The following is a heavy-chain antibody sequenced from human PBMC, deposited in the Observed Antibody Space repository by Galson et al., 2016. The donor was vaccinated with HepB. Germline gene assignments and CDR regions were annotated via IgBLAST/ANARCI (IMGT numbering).Heavy chain of an antibody. J-gene: IGHJ4*02. Sequence: SLRLSCAGSGFSYSDYSINWVRQAPGKGLEWISYLSSTSTHIYYADSVKGRFTVSRDNAKNSLYLQMNSLRAEDTAVYYCARGPRAITVAATGANLDNWGQGTLFTVSS. CDR1: GFSYSDYS. CDR2: LSSTSTHI. D-gene: IGHD6-19*01. V-gene: IGHV3-48*01. CDR3: ARGPRAITVAATGANLDN.